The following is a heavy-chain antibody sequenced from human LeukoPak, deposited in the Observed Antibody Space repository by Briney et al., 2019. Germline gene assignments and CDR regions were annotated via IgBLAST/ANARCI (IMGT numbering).Heavy chain of an antibody. Sequence: KPSETLSLTCTVSGGSISSSSYYWGWIRQPPGKGLEWIGGIYYSGSTYYNPSLKSRVTISVDTSKNQFSLKLSSVTAADTAVYSCARHVAAAGTTIYWYFDLWGRGTLVTVSS. V-gene: IGHV4-39*01. J-gene: IGHJ2*01. CDR2: IYYSGST. CDR3: ARHVAAAGTTIYWYFDL. CDR1: GGSISSSSYY. D-gene: IGHD6-13*01.